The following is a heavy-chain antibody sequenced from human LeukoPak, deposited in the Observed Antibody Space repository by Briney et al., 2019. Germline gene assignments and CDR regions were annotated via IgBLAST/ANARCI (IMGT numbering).Heavy chain of an antibody. V-gene: IGHV1-8*01. D-gene: IGHD3-10*01. CDR3: ARGHYYYGSGSYYKFDY. J-gene: IGHJ4*02. Sequence: ASVKVSCKASGYTFTSYDINWVRQATGQGLEWMGWMNPNSGNTGYAQKFQGRVTMTRNTSISTAYMELSSLRSEDTAVYYCARGHYYYGSGSYYKFDYWGQGTLVTVSS. CDR2: MNPNSGNT. CDR1: GYTFTSYD.